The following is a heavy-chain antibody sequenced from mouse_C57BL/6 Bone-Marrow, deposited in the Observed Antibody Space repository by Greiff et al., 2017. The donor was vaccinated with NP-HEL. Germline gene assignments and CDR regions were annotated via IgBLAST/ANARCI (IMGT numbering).Heavy chain of an antibody. CDR2: IDPSDSYT. CDR3: ARLSTTVVAHWYFDV. D-gene: IGHD1-1*01. CDR1: GYTFTSYW. Sequence: QVHVKQPGAELVRPGTSVKLSCKASGYTFTSYWMHWVKQRPGQGLEWIGVIDPSDSYTNYNQKFKGKATLTVDTSSSTAYMQLSSLTSEDSAVYYCARLSTTVVAHWYFDVWGTGTTVTVSS. J-gene: IGHJ1*03. V-gene: IGHV1-59*01.